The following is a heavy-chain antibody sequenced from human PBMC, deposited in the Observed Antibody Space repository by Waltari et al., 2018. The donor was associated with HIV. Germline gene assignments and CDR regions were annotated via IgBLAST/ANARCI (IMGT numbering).Heavy chain of an antibody. D-gene: IGHD6-19*01. CDR1: GFTFDDYA. CDR3: AKDINGVAGYFDY. J-gene: IGHJ4*02. Sequence: EVQLVESGGGLVQPGRSLRLSCAASGFTFDDYAMHWVRQAPGKGLEWVAGISWNSGSIGYADSVKGRFTISRDNAKNSLYLQRNSLRAEDTALYYCAKDINGVAGYFDYWGQGTLVTVSS. V-gene: IGHV3-9*01. CDR2: ISWNSGSI.